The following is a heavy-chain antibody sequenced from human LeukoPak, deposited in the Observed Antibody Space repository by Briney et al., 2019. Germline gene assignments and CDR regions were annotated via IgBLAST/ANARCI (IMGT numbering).Heavy chain of an antibody. J-gene: IGHJ3*02. Sequence: SVKVSCKASGYTFTGYYMHWVRQAPGQGLEWMGGIIPIFGTANYAQKFQGRVTITADKSTSTAYMELSSLRSEDTAVYYCAREILSAFGIWGQGTMVTVSS. CDR2: IIPIFGTA. CDR1: GYTFTGYY. V-gene: IGHV1-69*06. CDR3: AREILSAFGI.